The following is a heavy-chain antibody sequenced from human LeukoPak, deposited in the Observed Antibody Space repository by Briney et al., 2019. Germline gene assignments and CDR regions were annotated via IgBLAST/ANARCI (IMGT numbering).Heavy chain of an antibody. CDR1: GGSISSGDYS. CDR3: ARAPGDLGGYYYGMDV. D-gene: IGHD3-16*01. CDR2: IYHSGRP. V-gene: IGHV4-30-2*01. Sequence: SQTLSLTCAVSGGSISSGDYSWSWIWQPPGRGLDWHWYIYHSGRPYYNPSLQIRVTISEDRSKNQFSLKLSSVTAADTAVYYCARAPGDLGGYYYGMDVWGQGTTVTVSS. J-gene: IGHJ6*02.